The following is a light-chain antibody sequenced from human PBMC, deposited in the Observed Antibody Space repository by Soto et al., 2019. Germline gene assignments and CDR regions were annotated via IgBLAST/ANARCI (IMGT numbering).Light chain of an antibody. J-gene: IGKJ4*01. Sequence: EIVLTQSPGTLSFSPGERATLSCRASQSVSSSYLAWYQQKPGQAPRLLIYGASSRATGIPDRFSGSGSGTDFTLTISRLEPEDFAVYHCQQYGPSPALTFGGGTKVEIK. CDR1: QSVSSSY. CDR3: QQYGPSPALT. CDR2: GAS. V-gene: IGKV3-20*01.